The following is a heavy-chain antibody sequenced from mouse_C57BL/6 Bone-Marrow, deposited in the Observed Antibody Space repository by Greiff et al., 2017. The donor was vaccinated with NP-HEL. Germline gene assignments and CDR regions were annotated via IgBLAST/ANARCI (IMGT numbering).Heavy chain of an antibody. J-gene: IGHJ3*01. CDR1: GYTFTSYW. Sequence: QVQLQQPGAELVRPGTSVKLSCKASGYTFTSYWMHWVKQRPGQRLEWIGVIDPSDSYTNYNQKFKGKATLTVDTSSSTAYMQLSSLTSEDAAVYYCAGDDGYYEAYWGQGTLVTVSA. CDR3: AGDDGYYEAY. V-gene: IGHV1-59*01. D-gene: IGHD2-3*01. CDR2: IDPSDSYT.